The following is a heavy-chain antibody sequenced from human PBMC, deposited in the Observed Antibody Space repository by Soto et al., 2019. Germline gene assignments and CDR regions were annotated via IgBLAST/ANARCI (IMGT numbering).Heavy chain of an antibody. V-gene: IGHV1-2*04. J-gene: IGHJ6*02. CDR3: ARGDSTDCSNGVCSFFYNHDMDV. D-gene: IGHD2-8*01. Sequence: KVSCKASGYSFTDYHIHWVRQAPGQGLEWLGRINPKSGGTSTAQKFQGWVTMTTDTSISTASMELTRLTSDDTAIYYCARGDSTDCSNGVCSFFYNHDMDVWGQGTTVTVSS. CDR2: INPKSGGT. CDR1: GYSFTDYH.